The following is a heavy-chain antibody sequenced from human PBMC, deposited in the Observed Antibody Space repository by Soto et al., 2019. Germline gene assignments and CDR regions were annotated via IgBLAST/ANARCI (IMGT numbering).Heavy chain of an antibody. CDR1: GYTFTSYA. J-gene: IGHJ4*02. D-gene: IGHD3-3*01. CDR2: INAGNGNT. Sequence: ASVKVSCKASGYTFTSYAMHWVRQAPGQRLEWMGWINAGNGNTKYSQKFQGRVIITRDTSASTAYMELSSLRSEDTAVYYCARDGVLRFLEWLSPYYFDYWGQGTLVTVSS. CDR3: ARDGVLRFLEWLSPYYFDY. V-gene: IGHV1-3*01.